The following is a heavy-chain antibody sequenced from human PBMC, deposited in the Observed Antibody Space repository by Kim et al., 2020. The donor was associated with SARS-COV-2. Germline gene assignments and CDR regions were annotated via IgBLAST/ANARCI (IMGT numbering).Heavy chain of an antibody. J-gene: IGHJ4*02. V-gene: IGHV3-33*05. Sequence: GGSLRLSCAASGFTFSSYGMHWVRQAPGKGLEWVAVISYDGSNKYYADSVKGRFTISRDNSKNTLYLQMNSLRAEDTAVYYCASDAYGSGSYSPNGYWGQGTLVTVSS. CDR2: ISYDGSNK. D-gene: IGHD3-10*01. CDR1: GFTFSSYG. CDR3: ASDAYGSGSYSPNGY.